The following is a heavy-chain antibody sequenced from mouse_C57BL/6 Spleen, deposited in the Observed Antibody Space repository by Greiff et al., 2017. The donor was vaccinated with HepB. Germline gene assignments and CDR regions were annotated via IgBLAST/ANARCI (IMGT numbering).Heavy chain of an antibody. D-gene: IGHD2-4*01. V-gene: IGHV5-4*01. J-gene: IGHJ1*03. Sequence: EVKLMESGGGLVKPGGSLKLSCAASGFTFSSYAMSWVRQTPEKRLEWVATISDGGSYTYYPDNVKGRFTISRDNAKTHLYLHMSHLKSEDTAMYYWAKERGYDYEGYFDVWGTGTTVTVSS. CDR1: GFTFSSYA. CDR2: ISDGGSYT. CDR3: AKERGYDYEGYFDV.